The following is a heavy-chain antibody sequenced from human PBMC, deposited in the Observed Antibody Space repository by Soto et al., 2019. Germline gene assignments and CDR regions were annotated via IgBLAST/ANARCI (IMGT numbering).Heavy chain of an antibody. CDR2: ISNSGST. J-gene: IGHJ3*02. Sequence: PSETLSLTCTVSGGSITSGTYYWSWIRQHPGKGLEWIGYISNSGSTYHNPSLKSRVAISIDTSKNKYYMKLNSMTAADTAVYYFARELYCGGGSCYSSAFDMWGQGTKVTVSS. CDR1: GGSITSGTYY. V-gene: IGHV4-31*03. CDR3: ARELYCGGGSCYSSAFDM. D-gene: IGHD2-15*01.